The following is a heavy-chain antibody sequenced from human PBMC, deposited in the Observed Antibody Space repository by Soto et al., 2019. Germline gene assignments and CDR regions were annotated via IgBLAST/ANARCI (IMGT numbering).Heavy chain of an antibody. J-gene: IGHJ5*02. CDR2: ISAYNGNT. D-gene: IGHD5-18*01. CDR3: ARVYPSDTRYGDVGRNWFDP. CDR1: GYTFTSYG. Sequence: PSVKVSCKASGYTFTSYGIIWVRQAPGQGLEWMGWISAYNGNTNYAQKLQGRVTMTRDTSTSTAYMELSSRRSEDTAVYYCARVYPSDTRYGDVGRNWFDPWGQGTLVTVSS. V-gene: IGHV1-18*01.